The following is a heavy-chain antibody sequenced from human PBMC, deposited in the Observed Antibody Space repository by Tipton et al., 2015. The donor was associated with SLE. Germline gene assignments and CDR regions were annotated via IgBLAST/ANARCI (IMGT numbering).Heavy chain of an antibody. D-gene: IGHD2-15*01. V-gene: IGHV3-23*01. Sequence: SLRLSCAASGFTFSTYAMNWVRQTPGKGLEWVSAIGGSGGRTFYADAVKGRFTISRDNSKNTLYLRMNSLRGEDTAVYYCVPRQVDFDHWGQGTLVTVSS. CDR2: IGGSGGRT. CDR1: GFTFSTYA. J-gene: IGHJ4*02. CDR3: VPRQVDFDH.